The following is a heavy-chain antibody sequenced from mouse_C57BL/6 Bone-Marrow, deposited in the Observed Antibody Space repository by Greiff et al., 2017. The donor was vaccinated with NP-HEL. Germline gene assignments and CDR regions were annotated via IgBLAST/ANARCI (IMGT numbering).Heavy chain of an antibody. J-gene: IGHJ1*03. CDR2: INPGSGGT. D-gene: IGHD2-3*01. CDR3: ARPGDGYYRYFDV. V-gene: IGHV1-54*01. Sequence: QVHVKQSGAALVRPGTSVKVSCKASGYAFTNYLIEWVKQRPGQGLEWIGVINPGSGGTNYNEKFKGKATLTADKSSSTAYMQLSSLTSEDSAVYFCARPGDGYYRYFDVWGTGTTVTVSS. CDR1: GYAFTNYL.